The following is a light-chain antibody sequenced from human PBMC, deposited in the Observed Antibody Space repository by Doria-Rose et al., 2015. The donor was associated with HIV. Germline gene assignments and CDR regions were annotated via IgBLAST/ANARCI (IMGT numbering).Light chain of an antibody. CDR1: ESVSDN. Sequence: PATLSVSPGERATLSCRASESVSDNLAWYQQKPGQAPRLLIYGASTRATGIPARFSGSGSGTESTLTISSLQSEDFAVYYCQQYNNWPPEITFGPGTKVDIK. CDR3: QQYNNWPPEIT. V-gene: IGKV3-15*01. CDR2: GAS. J-gene: IGKJ3*01.